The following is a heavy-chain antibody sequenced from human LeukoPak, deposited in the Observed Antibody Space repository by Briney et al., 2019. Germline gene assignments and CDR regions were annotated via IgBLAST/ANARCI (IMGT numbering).Heavy chain of an antibody. CDR2: ISSSSSTI. D-gene: IGHD3-16*02. CDR3: ARVGLFYDYVWGSYRPHHDAFDI. CDR1: GFTFSSYS. V-gene: IGHV3-48*02. J-gene: IGHJ3*02. Sequence: GGSLRLSCAASGFTFSSYSMNWVRQAPGKGLEWVSYISSSSSTIYYADSVKGRFTISRDNAKNSLCLQMNSLRDEDTAVYYCARVGLFYDYVWGSYRPHHDAFDIWGQGTTVTVSS.